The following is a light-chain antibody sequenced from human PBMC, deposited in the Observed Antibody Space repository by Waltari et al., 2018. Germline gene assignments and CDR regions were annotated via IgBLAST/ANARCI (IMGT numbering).Light chain of an antibody. CDR3: QQDDGFPHT. CDR2: EAS. J-gene: IGKJ2*01. V-gene: IGKV1-33*01. Sequence: DIQMTQSPSSLSASVGDRVSITCQASQDIRKYLNWFQQKPGKAPKLLIFEASNLETGVPSKFSGSGSGTDFTFTISNLQPEETATYYCQQDDGFPHTFGQGTKVEIK. CDR1: QDIRKY.